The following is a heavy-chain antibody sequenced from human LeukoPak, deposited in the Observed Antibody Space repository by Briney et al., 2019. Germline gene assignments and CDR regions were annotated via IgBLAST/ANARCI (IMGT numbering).Heavy chain of an antibody. J-gene: IGHJ6*04. D-gene: IGHD2-2*01. CDR2: ISYDGSNK. CDR1: GFTFSSYG. Sequence: GRSLRLSCAASGFTFSSYGMHWVRQAPGKGLEWVAVISYDGSNKYYADSVKGRFTISRDNSKNTLYLQMNSLRAEDTAVYYCAKDSLYCSSTSCYARGKKYYYYGMDVWGNGTTVTVSS. V-gene: IGHV3-30*18. CDR3: AKDSLYCSSTSCYARGKKYYYYGMDV.